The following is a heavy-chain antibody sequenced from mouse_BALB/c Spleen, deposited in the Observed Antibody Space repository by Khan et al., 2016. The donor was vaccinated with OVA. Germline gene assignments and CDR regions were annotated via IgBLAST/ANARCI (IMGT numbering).Heavy chain of an antibody. V-gene: IGHV2-6-7*01. CDR3: ARELRLGGFAY. CDR2: IWGDGST. CDR1: GFSLTGYG. D-gene: IGHD1-2*01. Sequence: QVQLKESGPGLVAPSQSLSITCTVSGFSLTGYGVNWVRQPPGKGLEWLGMIWGDGSTDYNSALKSRLSISKDNPKSQVFLKMNSLQTDDTARYFCARELRLGGFAYWGQGTLVTVSA. J-gene: IGHJ3*01.